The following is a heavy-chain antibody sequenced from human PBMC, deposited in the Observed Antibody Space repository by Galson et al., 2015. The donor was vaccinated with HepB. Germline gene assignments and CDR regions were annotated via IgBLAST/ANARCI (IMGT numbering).Heavy chain of an antibody. Sequence: SVKVSCKASGYIFTSYYMHWVRQAPGQGLEWMGIINPSGGSTSYAQKFQGRVTMTRDTSTSTVYMELSSLRSEDTAVYYCARDPHPTYSSGWRENDYWGQGTLVTVSS. CDR2: INPSGGST. V-gene: IGHV1-46*01. CDR3: ARDPHPTYSSGWRENDY. J-gene: IGHJ4*02. CDR1: GYIFTSYY. D-gene: IGHD6-19*01.